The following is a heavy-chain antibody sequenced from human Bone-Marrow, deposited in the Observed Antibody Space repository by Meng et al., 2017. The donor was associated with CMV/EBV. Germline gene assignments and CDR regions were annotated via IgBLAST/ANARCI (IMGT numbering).Heavy chain of an antibody. Sequence: GESLKISCAASGFTFSSYAMSWVRQAPGKGLEWVSVIYSGGSSTYYADSVKGRFTISRDNSKNTLYLQMNSLRAEDTAVYYCARGVPQAHPIDYWGQGTLVTVSS. CDR2: IYSGGSST. CDR1: GFTFSSYA. CDR3: ARGVPQAHPIDY. D-gene: IGHD6-6*01. J-gene: IGHJ4*02. V-gene: IGHV3-23*03.